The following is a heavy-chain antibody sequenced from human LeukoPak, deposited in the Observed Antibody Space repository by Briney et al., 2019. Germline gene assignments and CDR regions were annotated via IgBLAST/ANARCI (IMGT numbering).Heavy chain of an antibody. CDR3: GTDRDRDPWETMDV. CDR1: GFTVTSNY. Sequence: PGGSLRLSCAASGFTVTSNYMTWVRQAPGKGLEWVSAISGSGGSTYYADSVKGRFTISRDDSKNTVYLEMNSLKAEDTAVYYCGTDRDRDPWETMDVWGQGTTVTVSS. J-gene: IGHJ6*02. D-gene: IGHD1-14*01. V-gene: IGHV3-23*01. CDR2: ISGSGGST.